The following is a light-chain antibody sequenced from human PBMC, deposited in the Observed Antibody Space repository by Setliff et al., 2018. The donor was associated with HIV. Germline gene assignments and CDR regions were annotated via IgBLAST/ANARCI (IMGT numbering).Light chain of an antibody. Sequence: QSALTQPASVSGSPGQSITISCTGTSSDIGGYNYVSWYQQHPGKAPTLVISEVSNRPSGLSNRFSGSKSGDTASLTISGLQTEDEADYYCSSYTATSTLYVFGTGTKVTVL. J-gene: IGLJ1*01. CDR3: SSYTATSTLYV. V-gene: IGLV2-14*01. CDR2: EVS. CDR1: SSDIGGYNY.